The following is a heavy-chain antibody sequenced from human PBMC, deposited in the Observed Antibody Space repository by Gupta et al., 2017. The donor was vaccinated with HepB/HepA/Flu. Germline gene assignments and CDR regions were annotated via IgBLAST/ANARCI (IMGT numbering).Heavy chain of an antibody. V-gene: IGHV1-8*03. J-gene: IGHJ6*03. Sequence: QVQLVQSGAEVKKPGASVKVSCKASGYTFTSYDINWVRQATGQGLEWMGWMNPNSGNTGYAQKFQGRVTITRNTSISTAYMELSSLRSEDTAVYYCARGGRQLWLLRAVAYYYYMDVWGKGTTVTVSS. CDR1: GYTFTSYD. CDR3: ARGGRQLWLLRAVAYYYYMDV. CDR2: MNPNSGNT. D-gene: IGHD5-18*01.